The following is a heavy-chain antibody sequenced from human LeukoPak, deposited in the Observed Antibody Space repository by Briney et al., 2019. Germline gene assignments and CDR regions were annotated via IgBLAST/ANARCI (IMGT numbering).Heavy chain of an antibody. D-gene: IGHD3-10*01. V-gene: IGHV3-21*01. J-gene: IGHJ4*02. CDR1: GFTFSSYS. Sequence: PGGSLRLSCVGSGFTFSSYSMNWVRQAPGKGLEWVSSISSSSRYIYYADSVKGRFTISRDNAKNSLYLQMNSLRAEDTAVYYCAREERITMIRGVHFDYWGQGTLVTVSS. CDR3: AREERITMIRGVHFDY. CDR2: ISSSSRYI.